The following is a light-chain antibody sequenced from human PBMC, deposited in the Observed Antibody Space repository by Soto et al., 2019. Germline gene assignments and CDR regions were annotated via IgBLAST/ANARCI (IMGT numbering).Light chain of an antibody. V-gene: IGLV1-47*03. Sequence: QSVLTQPPSASGTPGQRVTISCSGSSSNIGSNYVYWYQQLPGTAPKVLLYRNNQRPSGVPDRFSGSKSGTSASLAISGLWSEDEADYYCAAWDDSLSGYVFGTGTKLTVL. CDR3: AAWDDSLSGYV. J-gene: IGLJ1*01. CDR2: RNN. CDR1: SSNIGSNY.